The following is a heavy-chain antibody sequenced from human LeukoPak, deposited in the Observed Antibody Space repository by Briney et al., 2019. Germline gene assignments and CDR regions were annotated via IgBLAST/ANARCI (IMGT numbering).Heavy chain of an antibody. CDR1: GGSISSGGYS. Sequence: SETLSLTCAVSGGSISSGGYSWSWIRQPPGKGLEWIGYIYHSGSTYYNPSLKSRVTISVDRSKNQFSLKLSSVTAADTAVYYCARGEPHSEYWGQGTLVTVSS. D-gene: IGHD1-26*01. CDR2: IYHSGST. CDR3: ARGEPHSEY. J-gene: IGHJ4*02. V-gene: IGHV4-30-2*01.